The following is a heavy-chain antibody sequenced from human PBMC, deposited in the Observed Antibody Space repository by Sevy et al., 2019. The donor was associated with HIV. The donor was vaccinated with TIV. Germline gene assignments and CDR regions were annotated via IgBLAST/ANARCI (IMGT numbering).Heavy chain of an antibody. J-gene: IGHJ6*03. CDR3: ARIGAEYSSSWYAIYYYYYYMDV. CDR1: GYSFTSYW. D-gene: IGHD6-13*01. V-gene: IGHV5-51*01. CDR2: IYPGDSDT. Sequence: GESLKISCKGSGYSFTSYWIGWVRQMPGKGLEWMGIIYPGDSDTRYSPSFQGQVTISADKSISTAYLQWSSLKASDTDMYYCARIGAEYSSSWYAIYYYYYYMDVWGKGTTVTVSS.